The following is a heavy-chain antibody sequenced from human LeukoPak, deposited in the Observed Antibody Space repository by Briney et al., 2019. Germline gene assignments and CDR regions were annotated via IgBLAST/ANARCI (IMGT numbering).Heavy chain of an antibody. D-gene: IGHD3-22*01. J-gene: IGHJ4*02. Sequence: SETLSLTCTVSGYSMSSGYYWGWIRQPPGKGLEWIGSIYYSGSTYYNPSLKSRVTISVDTSKNQFSLKLSSVTAADTAVYYCASQYYYDSSGYYSSPFDYWGQGTLVTVSS. CDR3: ASQYYYDSSGYYSSPFDY. V-gene: IGHV4-38-2*02. CDR2: IYYSGST. CDR1: GYSMSSGYY.